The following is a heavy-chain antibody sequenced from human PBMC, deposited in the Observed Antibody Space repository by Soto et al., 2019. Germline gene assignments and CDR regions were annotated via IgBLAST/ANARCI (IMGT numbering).Heavy chain of an antibody. CDR3: ESAPQGLSNPGI. V-gene: IGHV3-74*01. Sequence: EVQLVESGGGLVQPGGSLRLSCAASGFTFSAYWMHWVRQVPGKGLVGVSHINTDGSGRIYADSVKGRFTISRDNAKNTLYLQMNSARVEDTAVYYCESAPQGLSNPGIWGQGRTVTVSS. J-gene: IGHJ3*02. CDR1: GFTFSAYW. CDR2: INTDGSGR. D-gene: IGHD2-8*01.